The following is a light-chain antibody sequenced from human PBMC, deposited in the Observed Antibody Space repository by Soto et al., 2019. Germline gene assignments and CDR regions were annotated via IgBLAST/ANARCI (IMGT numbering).Light chain of an antibody. CDR1: GSNIGINT. J-gene: IGLJ2*01. Sequence: QPVLTQPPSASGTPGQRVTISCSGSGSNIGINTVNWYQQLPGTAPKLLIYTNNQRPSGVPDRFSGSKSGTSASLAISGLQSEDEADYYCAAWDDSLNGVVFGGGTKVTVL. CDR3: AAWDDSLNGVV. V-gene: IGLV1-44*01. CDR2: TNN.